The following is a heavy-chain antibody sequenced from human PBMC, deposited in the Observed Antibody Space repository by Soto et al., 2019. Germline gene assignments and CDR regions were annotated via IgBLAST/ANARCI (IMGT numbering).Heavy chain of an antibody. V-gene: IGHV5-51*01. CDR3: ARQKGIAVSGTGYYGMDV. CDR1: GYSFTSYW. CDR2: IYPGDSET. Sequence: XESLKISCRGSGYSFTSYWFGWVRQMPGKGLEWMGIIYPGDSETRYSPSFQGQVIISADRSISTAYLQWSSLKASDTATYYCARQKGIAVSGTGYYGMDVWGQGTTVTVSS. D-gene: IGHD6-19*01. J-gene: IGHJ6*02.